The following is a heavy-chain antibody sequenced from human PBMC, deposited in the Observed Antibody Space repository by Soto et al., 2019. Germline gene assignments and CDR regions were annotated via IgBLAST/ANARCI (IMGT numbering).Heavy chain of an antibody. CDR2: FSWECRTI. Sequence: SQTLSCAPSGFTFDNGGTLCVRRAPGKGLEWVSGFSWECRTIGYGDSVKGRFIISRGAAKNSLYLQMYSLRGADPVFYYCVQGRYPTMATPLDHWVHGTLVTVSS. D-gene: IGHD5-12*01. V-gene: IGHV3-9*01. CDR3: VQGRYPTMATPLDH. CDR1: GFTFDNGG. J-gene: IGHJ5*02.